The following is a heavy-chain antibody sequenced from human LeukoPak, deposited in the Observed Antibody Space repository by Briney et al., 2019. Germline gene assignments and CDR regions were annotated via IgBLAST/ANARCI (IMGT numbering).Heavy chain of an antibody. CDR2: IYYSGST. D-gene: IGHD3-22*01. Sequence: SETLSLTCTVSGGSISSYYWSWIRQPPGKGLEWIGYIYYSGSTNYNPSLKSRVTISVDTSKNQFSLKLSSVTAADTAVYYCARHAHSKTYYDSSHYFDYWGQGTLVTVSS. V-gene: IGHV4-59*08. CDR3: ARHAHSKTYYDSSHYFDY. CDR1: GGSISSYY. J-gene: IGHJ4*02.